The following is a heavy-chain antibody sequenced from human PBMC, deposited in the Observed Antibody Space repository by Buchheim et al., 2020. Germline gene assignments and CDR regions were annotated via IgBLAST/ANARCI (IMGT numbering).Heavy chain of an antibody. CDR2: IYYSGST. D-gene: IGHD2-15*01. J-gene: IGHJ4*02. Sequence: QVQLQESGPGLVKPSQTLSLTCTVSGGSISSGGYYWSWIRQHPGKGLEWIGYIYYSGSTYYNPSLKSRVTISVDTSKNQFSLKLSSVTAADTAVYYCASLGYCSGGSCSPPVPYFDYWGQGAL. V-gene: IGHV4-31*03. CDR1: GGSISSGGYY. CDR3: ASLGYCSGGSCSPPVPYFDY.